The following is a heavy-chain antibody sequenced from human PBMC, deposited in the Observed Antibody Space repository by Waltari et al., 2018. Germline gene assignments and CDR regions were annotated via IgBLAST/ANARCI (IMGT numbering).Heavy chain of an antibody. CDR2: INAGNGNT. V-gene: IGHV1-3*01. D-gene: IGHD6-13*01. CDR3: ARDGSVAAAGGDAFDI. CDR1: GYTFTSYA. J-gene: IGHJ3*02. Sequence: QVQLVQSGAEVKKPGASVKVSCKASGYTFTSYAMHWVRQAPGQRLEWMGWINAGNGNTKYSQKFQGRVTSTRDTSASTAYMELSSLRSEDTAVYYCARDGSVAAAGGDAFDIWGQGTMVTVSS.